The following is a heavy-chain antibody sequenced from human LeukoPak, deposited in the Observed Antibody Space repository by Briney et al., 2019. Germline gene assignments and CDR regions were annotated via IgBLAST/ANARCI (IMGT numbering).Heavy chain of an antibody. Sequence: SETLSLTCAVSGYSISSGYYWGWIRQPPGKRLEWIGSIYYSGSTYYNPSLKSRVTISVDTSKNQFSLKLSSVTAADTAVYYCASRRTYYYDSSGYKKIDYWGQGTLVTVSS. CDR1: GYSISSGYY. CDR3: ASRRTYYYDSSGYKKIDY. J-gene: IGHJ4*02. D-gene: IGHD3-22*01. CDR2: IYYSGST. V-gene: IGHV4-38-2*01.